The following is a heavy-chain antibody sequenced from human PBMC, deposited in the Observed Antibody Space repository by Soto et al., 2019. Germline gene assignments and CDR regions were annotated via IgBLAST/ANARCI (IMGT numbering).Heavy chain of an antibody. J-gene: IGHJ3*02. CDR1: GFTFSNAW. CDR3: TTPDYYDSSGSLNAFDI. D-gene: IGHD3-22*01. Sequence: GGSLRLSCAASGFTFSNAWMSWVRQAPGKGLEWVGRIKSKTDGGTTDYAAPVKGRFTISRDGSKNTLYLQMNSLKTEDTAVYYCTTPDYYDSSGSLNAFDIWGQGTMVTVSS. V-gene: IGHV3-15*01. CDR2: IKSKTDGGTT.